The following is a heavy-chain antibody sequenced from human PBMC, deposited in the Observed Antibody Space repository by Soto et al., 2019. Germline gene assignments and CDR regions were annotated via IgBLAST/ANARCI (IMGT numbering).Heavy chain of an antibody. D-gene: IGHD3-10*01. CDR3: AREGGAVWFGELWPDAFDI. CDR1: GGSISSSSYY. CDR2: IYYSGST. J-gene: IGHJ3*02. Sequence: SETPSLTCTVSGGSISSSSYYWGWIRQPPGKGLEWIGSIYYSGSTYYNPSLKSRVTISVDTSKNQFSLKLSSVTAADTAVYYCAREGGAVWFGELWPDAFDIWGQGTMVTVSS. V-gene: IGHV4-39*07.